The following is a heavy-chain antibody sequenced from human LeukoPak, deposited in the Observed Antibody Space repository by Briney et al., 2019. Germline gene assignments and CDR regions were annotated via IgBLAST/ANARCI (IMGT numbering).Heavy chain of an antibody. J-gene: IGHJ5*01. Sequence: PSETLSLTCTVSGGSVSIGSYYWNWIRQPPGKGLAWIGYIYYSGITNYNPSLKSRVTISVDTSNNRFSLKLTSVTAADTAVYYCARGYCSGSSCYSRTFGSWGQGTLVTVSS. D-gene: IGHD2-15*01. CDR2: IYYSGIT. V-gene: IGHV4-61*01. CDR3: ARGYCSGSSCYSRTFGS. CDR1: GGSVSIGSYY.